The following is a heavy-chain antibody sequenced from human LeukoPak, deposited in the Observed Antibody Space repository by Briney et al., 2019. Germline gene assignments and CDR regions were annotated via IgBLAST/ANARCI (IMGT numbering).Heavy chain of an antibody. V-gene: IGHV4-59*08. Sequence: SETLSLTCTVSGGSISSLYWSWVRQPPGKGLEWIGYLYYGGGTSYTPSLKSRVTISADTSTNQISFILRSVTAADTAVYYCAAQSCYDSHHYYYYMDVWGKGTTVTVSS. D-gene: IGHD5-12*01. CDR2: LYYGGGT. CDR1: GGSISSLY. CDR3: AAQSCYDSHHYYYYMDV. J-gene: IGHJ6*03.